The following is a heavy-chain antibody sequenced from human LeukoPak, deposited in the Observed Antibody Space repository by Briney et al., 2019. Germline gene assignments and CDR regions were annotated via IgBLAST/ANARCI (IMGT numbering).Heavy chain of an antibody. CDR3: ARDGGYQGYCSSTSCFRNWFDP. V-gene: IGHV1-2*02. CDR2: INPNSGGT. Sequence: EASVKVSCKASGYTFTGYYMHWVRQAPGQGLEWMGWINPNSGGTNYAQKFQGRVTMTRDTSISTAYMELSRLRSDDTAVYYCARDGGYQGYCSSTSCFRNWFDPWGQGTLVTVSS. J-gene: IGHJ5*02. D-gene: IGHD2-2*01. CDR1: GYTFTGYY.